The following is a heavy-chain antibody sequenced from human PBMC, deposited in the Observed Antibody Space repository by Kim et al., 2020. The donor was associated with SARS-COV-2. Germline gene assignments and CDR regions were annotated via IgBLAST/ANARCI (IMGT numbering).Heavy chain of an antibody. D-gene: IGHD4-4*01. Sequence: SETLSLTCTVSGDSISSSSYYWGWIRQPPGKGLEWIGSIYYGGSTYYNPSLKSRVTISLDTSKNQFSLKLNSVIAADTAVYYCAKGDMPTVYCWCQGTLV. CDR2: IYYGGST. V-gene: IGHV4-39*07. CDR1: GDSISSSSYY. CDR3: AKGDMPTVYC. J-gene: IGHJ4*02.